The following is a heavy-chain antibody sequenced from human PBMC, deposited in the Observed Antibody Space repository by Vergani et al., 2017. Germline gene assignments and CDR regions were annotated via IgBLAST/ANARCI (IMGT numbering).Heavy chain of an antibody. CDR3: ARAGEQLAGGAWEYYYYYMDV. J-gene: IGHJ6*03. D-gene: IGHD6-6*01. V-gene: IGHV4-34*01. Sequence: QVQLQQWGAGLLKPSETLSLTCAVYGGSFSGYYWSWIRQPPGKGLEWIGEINHSGSTNYNPSLKSRVTISVDTSKNQFSLKLGSVTAADTAVYYCARAGEQLAGGAWEYYYYYMDVWGKGTTVTVSS. CDR1: GGSFSGYY. CDR2: INHSGST.